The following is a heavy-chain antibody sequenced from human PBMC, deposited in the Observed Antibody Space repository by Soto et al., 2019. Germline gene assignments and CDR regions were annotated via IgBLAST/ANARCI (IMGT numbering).Heavy chain of an antibody. CDR3: ARSREFDY. V-gene: IGHV4-30-2*01. J-gene: IGHJ4*02. Sequence: SGSLSLTCAASGGTLNGATYSWNWNRQPPGKGLEWIGYIFPSGTTYYNPSLKSRVTISIDVSKNQFSLSLRSLTAADTAVYYCARSREFDYWSQGTLVTVSS. CDR1: GGTLNGATYS. CDR2: IFPSGTT.